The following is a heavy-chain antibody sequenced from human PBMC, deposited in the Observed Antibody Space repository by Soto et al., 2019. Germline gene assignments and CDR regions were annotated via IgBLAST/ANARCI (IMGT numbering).Heavy chain of an antibody. Sequence: PSETLSLTCTVSGSSISSGVYYWSWIRQHPGKGLEWIGYIYYSGSTYYNPSLKSRVTISVDTSKNQFSLKLSSVPAADTAVYYCARHGEAFGNDYWGQGTLVTV. CDR2: IYYSGST. V-gene: IGHV4-39*01. CDR3: ARHGEAFGNDY. CDR1: GSSISSGVYY. J-gene: IGHJ4*02. D-gene: IGHD2-21*01.